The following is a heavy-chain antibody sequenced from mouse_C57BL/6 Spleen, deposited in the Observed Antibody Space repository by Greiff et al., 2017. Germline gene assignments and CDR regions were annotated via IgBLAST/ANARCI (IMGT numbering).Heavy chain of an antibody. CDR2: IYPGSGST. J-gene: IGHJ3*01. D-gene: IGHD1-1*01. CDR3: ARWRDYYGSSPWFAY. Sequence: QQSGAELVKPGASVKMSCKASGYTFTSYWITWVKQRPGQGLEWIGDIYPGSGSTNYNEKFKSKATLTVDTSSSTAYMQLSSLTSEDSAVYYCARWRDYYGSSPWFAYWGQGTLVTVSA. V-gene: IGHV1-55*01. CDR1: GYTFTSYW.